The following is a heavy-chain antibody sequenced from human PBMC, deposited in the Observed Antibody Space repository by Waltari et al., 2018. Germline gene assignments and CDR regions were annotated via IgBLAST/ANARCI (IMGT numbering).Heavy chain of an antibody. CDR2: ITHTGDS. V-gene: IGHV4-34*04. Sequence: QVQLQQWGAGLLKPSETLSLTCGESGASFGGFYWGWIRQAPGKGLELIGDITHTGDSNIHPSLKSRPTSAVDPSKRQFSLEFTSVTPADTAVYYCGRAPATSWFGYSVYWGQGTVVTVSS. CDR3: GRAPATSWFGYSVY. J-gene: IGHJ4*02. D-gene: IGHD2-2*01. CDR1: GASFGGFY.